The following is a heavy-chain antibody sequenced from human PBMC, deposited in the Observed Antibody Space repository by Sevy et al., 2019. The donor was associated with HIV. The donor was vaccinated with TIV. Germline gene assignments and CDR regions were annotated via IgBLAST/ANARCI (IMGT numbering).Heavy chain of an antibody. D-gene: IGHD3-22*01. Sequence: GGSLRLSCAASGFTFSSYAMHWVRQAPGKGLEWVAVISYDGSNKYYADSVKGRFTISRDNSKNTLYLQMNSLRAEDTAVYYCARAGENYYDSSGLFDYWGQGTLVTVSS. CDR2: ISYDGSNK. CDR3: ARAGENYYDSSGLFDY. CDR1: GFTFSSYA. V-gene: IGHV3-30-3*01. J-gene: IGHJ4*02.